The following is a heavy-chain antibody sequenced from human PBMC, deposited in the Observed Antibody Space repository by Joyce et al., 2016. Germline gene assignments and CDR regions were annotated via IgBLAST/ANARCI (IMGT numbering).Heavy chain of an antibody. D-gene: IGHD2-8*02. J-gene: IGHJ6*02. CDR2: ISGDSTYI. CDR1: GFTFRAAG. CDR3: ARGGLVYDYSMDV. Sequence: EVQLVESGGGLVEPGGSLRISCAASGFTFRAAGRRWCRQAAGKGRGWVSAISGDSTYIFDADSVKGRFTVSRDNAKNSLYLQMNTLRAEDTAVFFCARGGLVYDYSMDVWGQGTTVTVSS. V-gene: IGHV3-21*02.